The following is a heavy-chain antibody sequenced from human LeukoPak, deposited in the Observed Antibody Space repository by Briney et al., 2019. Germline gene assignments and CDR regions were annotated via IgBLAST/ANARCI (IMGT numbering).Heavy chain of an antibody. V-gene: IGHV3-7*01. J-gene: IGHJ5*02. D-gene: IGHD5-12*01. CDR1: GFTFRNSW. CDR3: AIDVAYDRFDP. Sequence: GGSLSLSCAASGFTFRNSWMAWFRQAPGKGLQWRGNINGDGGVVNYVDSVNGRFTISRDNAKNSLSLEMNKLRVDDTGVYYCAIDVAYDRFDPWGQGTLVTVSS. CDR2: INGDGGVV.